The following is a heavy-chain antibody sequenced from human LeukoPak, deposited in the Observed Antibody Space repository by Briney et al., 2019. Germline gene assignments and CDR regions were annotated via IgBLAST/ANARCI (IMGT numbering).Heavy chain of an antibody. D-gene: IGHD3-22*01. J-gene: IGHJ3*02. CDR1: GYTFTGYY. CDR2: INPNSGGT. Sequence: ASVKVSCKASGYTFTGYYMHWVRQAPGQGLEWMGWINPNSGGTNYAQKFQGRVTMTRDTSISTVYMELSRLRSDDTAVYYCARDSELYHYDSSGLDAFDIWGQGTMVTVSS. CDR3: ARDSELYHYDSSGLDAFDI. V-gene: IGHV1-2*02.